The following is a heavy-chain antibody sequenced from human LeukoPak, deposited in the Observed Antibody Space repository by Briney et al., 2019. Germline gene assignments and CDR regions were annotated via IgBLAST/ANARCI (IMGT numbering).Heavy chain of an antibody. D-gene: IGHD2-8*02. CDR2: ISPYNANT. V-gene: IGHV1-18*01. CDR3: SREGEGEDGTGHHNWYFDL. Sequence: ASVKVSCKASGYIFTRYGISWVRQTPGQGLEWMGWISPYNANTKYAQKFQGRVTMTTDTSTSTAYMELRSLRSDDTAMYYCSREGEGEDGTGHHNWYFDLWGHGTLVTVSS. J-gene: IGHJ2*01. CDR1: GYIFTRYG.